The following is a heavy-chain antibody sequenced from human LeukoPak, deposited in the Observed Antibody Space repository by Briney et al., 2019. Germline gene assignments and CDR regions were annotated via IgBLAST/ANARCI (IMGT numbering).Heavy chain of an antibody. CDR3: ARLLSGTTAGDGFDI. CDR2: INPGDSDT. V-gene: IGHV5-51*01. D-gene: IGHD1-1*01. CDR1: GYTFSRYW. J-gene: IGHJ3*02. Sequence: VESLKISCKGSGYTFSRYWIAWVRQMPGKGLEWMGIINPGDSDTRYSPSFQGQVTISADRSITTAYLQWSSLKASDTAMYYCARLLSGTTAGDGFDIWGQGTMVTVSS.